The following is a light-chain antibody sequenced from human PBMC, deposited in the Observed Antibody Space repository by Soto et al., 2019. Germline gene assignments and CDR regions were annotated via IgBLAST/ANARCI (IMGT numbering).Light chain of an antibody. Sequence: QSALTQPASVSGSPGQSITISCTGTSSDVGGYNYVSWYQQHPGKAPKLKIYDVSNRPLGISNRFSGSKSGNTASLTIFGLQAEDEADYYCTSYTSSSTVLFGGGTQLTVL. CDR2: DVS. V-gene: IGLV2-14*01. CDR1: SSDVGGYNY. J-gene: IGLJ3*02. CDR3: TSYTSSSTVL.